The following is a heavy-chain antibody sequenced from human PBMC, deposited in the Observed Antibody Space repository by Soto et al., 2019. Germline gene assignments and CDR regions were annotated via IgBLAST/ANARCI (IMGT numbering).Heavy chain of an antibody. J-gene: IGHJ6*03. V-gene: IGHV3-15*01. CDR1: GFTFSNAW. Sequence: GGSLRLSCAASGFTFSNAWMSWVRQAPGKGLEWVGRIKSKTDGGTTDYAAPVKGRFTISRDDSKNTLYLQMNSLKTEDTAVYYCTTDLRGEPTLLDYGDYGELYYYYYMDVWGKGTTVTVSS. D-gene: IGHD4-17*01. CDR2: IKSKTDGGTT. CDR3: TTDLRGEPTLLDYGDYGELYYYYYMDV.